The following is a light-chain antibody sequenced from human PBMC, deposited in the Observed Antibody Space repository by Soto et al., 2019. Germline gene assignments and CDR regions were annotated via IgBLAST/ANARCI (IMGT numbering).Light chain of an antibody. CDR3: QSYDSSLSGYV. V-gene: IGLV1-40*01. CDR2: GNS. Sequence: QSVLTQPPSVSGAPGQRVTFSCTGSSSNIGAGYDVHWYQQVPGTAPKLLIYGNSNRPSGVPDRFSGSKSGTSASLAITGLQAEDEADYYCQSYDSSLSGYVFGTGTKLTVL. CDR1: SSNIGAGYD. J-gene: IGLJ1*01.